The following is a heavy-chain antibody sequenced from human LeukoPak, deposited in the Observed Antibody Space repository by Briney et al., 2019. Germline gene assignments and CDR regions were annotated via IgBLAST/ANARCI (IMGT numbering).Heavy chain of an antibody. CDR1: GFTFSSYW. CDR3: AREANIVVVPAAINAFDI. V-gene: IGHV3-7*01. CDR2: IKQDGSEK. Sequence: GGSLRLSCAASGFTFSSYWMSWVRQAPGKGLEWVANIKQDGSEKYYVDSVKGRFTISRDNAKNSLYLQMNSLRAEDTAVYYCAREANIVVVPAAINAFDIWGQGTVVTVSS. D-gene: IGHD2-2*02. J-gene: IGHJ3*02.